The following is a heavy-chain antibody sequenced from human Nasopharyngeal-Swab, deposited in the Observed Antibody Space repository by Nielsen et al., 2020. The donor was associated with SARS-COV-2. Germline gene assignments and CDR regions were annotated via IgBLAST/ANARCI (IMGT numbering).Heavy chain of an antibody. CDR2: INHSGST. Sequence: SETLSLTCAVYGGSFSGYYWSWIRQPPGKGLEWIGEINHSGSTNYNPSLKSRVTISVDTSKNQFSLKLSSVTAADTAVYYCARCDVVLRWFDSWGQGTLVTVSS. J-gene: IGHJ5*01. D-gene: IGHD2/OR15-2a*01. CDR1: GGSFSGYY. CDR3: ARCDVVLRWFDS. V-gene: IGHV4-34*01.